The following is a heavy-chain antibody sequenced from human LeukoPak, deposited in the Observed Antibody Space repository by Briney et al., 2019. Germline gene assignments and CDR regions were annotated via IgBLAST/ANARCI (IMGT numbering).Heavy chain of an antibody. V-gene: IGHV3-43*01. CDR1: GFTFNAYT. CDR3: AKDIRGSSGWYYSDN. CDR2: ITWDGVNK. J-gene: IGHJ4*02. D-gene: IGHD6-19*01. Sequence: GGSLRLSCAVSGFTFNAYTMHWVRHAPGKGLEWVSLITWDGVNKYYADFVKGRFTISRDNSKNSLYLQMNSLRTEDTALYYCAKDIRGSSGWYYSDNWGQGTLVTVSS.